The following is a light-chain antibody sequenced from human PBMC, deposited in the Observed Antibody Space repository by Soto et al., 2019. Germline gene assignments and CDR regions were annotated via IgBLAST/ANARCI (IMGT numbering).Light chain of an antibody. J-gene: IGLJ1*01. Sequence: QSVLTQPRSVSGSPGQSVTISCTGTSSDVGGYNYVSWYQQHPGKAPKLMIYDVSKRPSGVPDRFSGSKSGNTASLTISGFQAEDEADYYCCSYAGSYKGYVFGTGTKLTVL. V-gene: IGLV2-11*01. CDR3: CSYAGSYKGYV. CDR1: SSDVGGYNY. CDR2: DVS.